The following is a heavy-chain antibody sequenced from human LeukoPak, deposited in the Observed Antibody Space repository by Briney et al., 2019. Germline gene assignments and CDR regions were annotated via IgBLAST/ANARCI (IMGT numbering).Heavy chain of an antibody. D-gene: IGHD2-21*02. CDR2: IIPIFGTA. J-gene: IGHJ4*02. V-gene: IGHV1-69*05. Sequence: GASVKVSCKASGGTFSSYAISWVRQAPGQGLEWMGGIIPIFGTASYAQKFQGRVTITTDESTSTAYMELSSLRSEDTAVYYCATTAYCGGDCYSDFDYWGQGTLVTVSS. CDR3: ATTAYCGGDCYSDFDY. CDR1: GGTFSSYA.